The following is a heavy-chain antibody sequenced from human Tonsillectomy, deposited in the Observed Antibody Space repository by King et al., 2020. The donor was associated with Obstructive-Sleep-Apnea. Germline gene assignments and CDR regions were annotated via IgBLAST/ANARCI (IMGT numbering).Heavy chain of an antibody. J-gene: IGHJ4*02. D-gene: IGHD3-9*01. CDR2: IFCDVDK. CDR1: GFSLSPSGVS. CDR3: AHSGPLRYFDW. V-gene: IGHV2-5*05. Sequence: TLKESGPTLVKPTQTLTLTCTFSGFSLSPSGVSVGWIRQPPGKALEGLARIFCDVDKRFGPSLKNRLTITKDTSKNQVVLSMTNLDPVDTATYYCAHSGPLRYFDWWGQGTLLTVSS.